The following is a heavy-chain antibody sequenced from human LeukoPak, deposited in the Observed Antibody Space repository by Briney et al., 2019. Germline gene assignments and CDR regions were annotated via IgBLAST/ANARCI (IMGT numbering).Heavy chain of an antibody. CDR2: IYPGDSAT. CDR3: ARHFLTTGTTGAWETDY. D-gene: IGHD1-1*01. V-gene: IGHV5-51*01. J-gene: IGHJ4*02. CDR1: GYRFTSYW. Sequence: GESLKISCKGSGYRFTSYWIGWVRQMPGKGLEWMGIIYPGDSATRYSPPFQGQVTISADKSINTAYLQWSSLKASDTAMYYCARHFLTTGTTGAWETDYWGQGTLVTVSS.